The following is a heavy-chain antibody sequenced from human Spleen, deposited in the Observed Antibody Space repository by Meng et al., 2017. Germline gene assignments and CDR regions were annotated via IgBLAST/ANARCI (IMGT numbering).Heavy chain of an antibody. J-gene: IGHJ4*02. Sequence: ASVKVSCKPSGYNFPDYYMHWVRQAPGQGLEWMGIINPSGGSTTYAQKFQGRVTMTRDTSTSTVHMELSSLRSEDTAVYYCARDEDISAAGKLFGDYWGQGTLVTVSS. CDR1: GYNFPDYY. CDR2: INPSGGST. CDR3: ARDEDISAAGKLFGDY. V-gene: IGHV1-46*01. D-gene: IGHD6-13*01.